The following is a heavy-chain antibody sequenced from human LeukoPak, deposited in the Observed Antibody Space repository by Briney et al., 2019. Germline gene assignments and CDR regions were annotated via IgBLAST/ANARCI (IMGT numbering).Heavy chain of an antibody. CDR1: GFTFSSYA. CDR3: AKAVDSSGWALWYYGMDV. V-gene: IGHV3-23*01. J-gene: IGHJ6*02. CDR2: ISGSGGST. Sequence: GGSLRLSCAASGFTFSSYAMSWVRQAPGKGLEWVSAISGSGGSTYYADSVKGRFTISRDNSKNTLYLQMNSLRAEDTAVYYCAKAVDSSGWALWYYGMDVWGQGTTVTVSS. D-gene: IGHD6-19*01.